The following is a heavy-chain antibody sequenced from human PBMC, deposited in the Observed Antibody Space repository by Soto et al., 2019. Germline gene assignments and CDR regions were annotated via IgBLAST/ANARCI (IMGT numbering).Heavy chain of an antibody. V-gene: IGHV3-23*01. CDR1: GFTFSSYA. Sequence: GGSLRLSCAASGFTFSSYAMSWVRQAPGKGLERVSAISGSGGSTYYADSVKGRFTISRDNSKNTLYLQMNSLRAEDTAVYYCAKNQLYSSSWSDLDYWGQGTLVTVSS. CDR2: ISGSGGST. J-gene: IGHJ4*02. D-gene: IGHD6-13*01. CDR3: AKNQLYSSSWSDLDY.